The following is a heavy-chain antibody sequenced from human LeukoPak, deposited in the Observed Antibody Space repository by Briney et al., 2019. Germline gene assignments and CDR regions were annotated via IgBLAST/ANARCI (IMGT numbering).Heavy chain of an antibody. CDR2: IRGSGDNT. V-gene: IGHV3-23*01. D-gene: IGHD5-18*01. J-gene: IGHJ4*02. CDR1: GFTFSSYA. CDR3: AKGWVTKYYFDY. Sequence: GGSLRLSCAASGFTFSSYAMSWVRQAPGMGLEWVSTIRGSGDNTYYADSVKGRFTISRDNSKNTLYLQTNSLRAEDTAVYYCAKGWVTKYYFDYWGQGTLVTVSS.